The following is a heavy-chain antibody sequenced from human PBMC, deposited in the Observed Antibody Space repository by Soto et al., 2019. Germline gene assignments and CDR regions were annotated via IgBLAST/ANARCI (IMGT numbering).Heavy chain of an antibody. CDR1: GGSISSYY. CDR2: IYYSGST. Sequence: PSETLSLTCTVSGGSISSYYWSWLRQPPGKGLEWIGYIYYSGSTNYNPSLKSRVTISVDTSKNQFSLKLSSVTAADTAVYYCARVPGVVVIPPEYYFDYWGQGTLVTVSS. J-gene: IGHJ4*02. D-gene: IGHD3-22*01. CDR3: ARVPGVVVIPPEYYFDY. V-gene: IGHV4-59*01.